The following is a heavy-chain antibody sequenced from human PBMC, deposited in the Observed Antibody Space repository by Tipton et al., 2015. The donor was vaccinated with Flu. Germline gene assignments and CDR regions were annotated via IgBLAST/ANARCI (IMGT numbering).Heavy chain of an antibody. CDR2: IYYSGST. CDR1: GDSISSSSYY. Sequence: LRLSCTVSGDSISSSSYYWGWIRQPPGKGLEWIGSIYYSGSTYYNPSLKSRVTISVDTSKNQFSLKLSSVTAADTAVYYCPRDRSDPSGYNSGLPLYYYYYYGMDGWGQGTTVTVSS. V-gene: IGHV4-39*07. D-gene: IGHD5-18*01. J-gene: IGHJ6*02. CDR3: PRDRSDPSGYNSGLPLYYYYYYGMDG.